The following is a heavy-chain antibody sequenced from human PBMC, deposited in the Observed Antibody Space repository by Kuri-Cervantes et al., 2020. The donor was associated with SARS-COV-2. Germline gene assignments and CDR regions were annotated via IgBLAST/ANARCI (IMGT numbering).Heavy chain of an antibody. CDR1: GFSFSSYG. CDR3: AKDPTATTEYYYATDV. D-gene: IGHD1-7*01. CDR2: ISGSGTGA. Sequence: GGSLRLSCAASGFSFSSYGMSWVRQAPGKGLEWVSVISGSGTGAYYADSVKGRFTISRDNSKNTLYLQMNSLRAEDTAVYFCAKDPTATTEYYYATDVWGQGTTVTVSS. J-gene: IGHJ6*02. V-gene: IGHV3-23*01.